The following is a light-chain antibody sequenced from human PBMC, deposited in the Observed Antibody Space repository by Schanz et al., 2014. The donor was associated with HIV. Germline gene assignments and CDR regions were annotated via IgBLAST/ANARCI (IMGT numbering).Light chain of an antibody. CDR3: QQSPAT. Sequence: EIVLTQSPGTLSLSPGDRATLSCRASRTVSSSYLAWYQQKPGQAPRLLIYGASSMATGIPDRFSSSGSGTDFFLSISRLEPEDFAVYYCQQSPATFGQGTKVEIK. J-gene: IGKJ1*01. CDR1: RTVSSSY. CDR2: GAS. V-gene: IGKV3-20*01.